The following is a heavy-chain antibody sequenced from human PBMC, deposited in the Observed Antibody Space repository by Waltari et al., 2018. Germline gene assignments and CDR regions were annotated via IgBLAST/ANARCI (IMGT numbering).Heavy chain of an antibody. CDR3: ARRSIQLRFGSGGDYYYYYYMDV. J-gene: IGHJ6*03. Sequence: QVQLQESGPGLVKPSETLSFTCAVSGYSISSGSYWGCIRQPPGKGLGWIGSIYHSGSTYYNPSLKSRVTISVDTSKNQFSLKLSSVTAADTAVYYCARRSIQLRFGSGGDYYYYYYMDVWGKGTTVTVSS. V-gene: IGHV4-38-2*01. D-gene: IGHD5-18*01. CDR2: IYHSGST. CDR1: GYSISSGSY.